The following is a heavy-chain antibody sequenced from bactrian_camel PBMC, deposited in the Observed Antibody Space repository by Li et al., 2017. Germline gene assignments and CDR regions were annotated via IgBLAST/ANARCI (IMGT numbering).Heavy chain of an antibody. V-gene: IGHV3-2*01. J-gene: IGHJ4*01. Sequence: VQLVESGGGLVPIGGSLRLSCVASGFPVSAHYITWVRQAAGKGLEWLGGITKDFPQTRYADSVKGRFTISQDGSENTVYLQMNGLKPEDTAMYYCAVTPTMWTFDCYLGSSSPRTVWGQGTQVTVS. CDR3: AVTPTMWTFDCYLGSSSPRTV. D-gene: IGHD3*01. CDR1: GFPVSAHY. CDR2: ITKDFPQT.